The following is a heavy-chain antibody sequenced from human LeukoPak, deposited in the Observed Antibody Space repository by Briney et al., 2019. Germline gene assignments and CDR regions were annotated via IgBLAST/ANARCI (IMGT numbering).Heavy chain of an antibody. Sequence: SETLSLTCIISGGSISDYYWGWIRQPPGKGLEWIGYVHSNGDTNYNPSLKSRLIISLDTSKKDFSLKLSSVTAADTAVYYCAREAVPPGGKYYYYMDVWGKGTTVTVSS. CDR3: AREAVPPGGKYYYYMDV. CDR2: VHSNGDT. V-gene: IGHV4-59*01. D-gene: IGHD2-2*01. J-gene: IGHJ6*03. CDR1: GGSISDYY.